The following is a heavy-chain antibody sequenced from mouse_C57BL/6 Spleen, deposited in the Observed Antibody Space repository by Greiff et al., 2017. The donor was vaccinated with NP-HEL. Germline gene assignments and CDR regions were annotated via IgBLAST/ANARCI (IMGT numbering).Heavy chain of an antibody. D-gene: IGHD1-1*01. Sequence: VQLQQSGPELVKPGASVKISCKASGYSFTGYYMNWVKQSPEKSLEWIGEINPSTGGTTYNQKFKAKATLTVDKSSSTAYMQLKSLTSEDSAVYYCARRGVYYGSSSFAYWGQGTLVTVSA. CDR2: INPSTGGT. CDR3: ARRGVYYGSSSFAY. CDR1: GYSFTGYY. V-gene: IGHV1-42*01. J-gene: IGHJ3*01.